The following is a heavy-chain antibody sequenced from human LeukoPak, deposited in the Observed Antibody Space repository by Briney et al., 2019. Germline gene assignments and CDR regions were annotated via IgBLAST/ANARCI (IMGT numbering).Heavy chain of an antibody. CDR3: ARGGSSGWYVDY. D-gene: IGHD6-19*01. V-gene: IGHV1-8*01. Sequence: ASVKVSCKSSGYTFPSYDINWVGQATGQGLEWMGWMNPNSGNTGYAQKFQGRVTMTRNTSISTAYMELSSLRSEDTAVYYCARGGSSGWYVDYWGQGTLVTVSS. CDR1: GYTFPSYD. CDR2: MNPNSGNT. J-gene: IGHJ4*02.